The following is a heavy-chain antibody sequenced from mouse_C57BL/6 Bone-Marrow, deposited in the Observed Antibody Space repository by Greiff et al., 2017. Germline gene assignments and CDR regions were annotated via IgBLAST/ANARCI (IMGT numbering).Heavy chain of an antibody. CDR1: GYTFTGYW. V-gene: IGHV1-9*01. CDR2: ILPGSGST. Sequence: QVQLKESGAELMKPGASVKLSCKATGYTFTGYWLEWVKQRPGHGLEWIGEILPGSGSTNSNEKFQGKATLTADTSSNTAYMQLSSLTTEDSAIYYCSSGLTGTPFAYWGQGALVTVSA. D-gene: IGHD4-1*01. CDR3: SSGLTGTPFAY. J-gene: IGHJ3*01.